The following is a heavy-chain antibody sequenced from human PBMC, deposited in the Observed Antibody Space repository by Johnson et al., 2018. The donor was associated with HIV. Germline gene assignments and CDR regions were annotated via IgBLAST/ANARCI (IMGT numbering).Heavy chain of an antibody. D-gene: IGHD4-11*01. Sequence: VQLVESGGGSVQPGGSLRLTCAASGFTFSSYDMHWVRQATGKGLEWVSAIGTAGDTYYPGSVKGRFTISRENAKNSLYLQMNSLRAGDTAVYYCARETVTSGAFDIWGQGTMVTVSS. V-gene: IGHV3-13*01. CDR1: GFTFSSYD. J-gene: IGHJ3*02. CDR3: ARETVTSGAFDI. CDR2: IGTAGDT.